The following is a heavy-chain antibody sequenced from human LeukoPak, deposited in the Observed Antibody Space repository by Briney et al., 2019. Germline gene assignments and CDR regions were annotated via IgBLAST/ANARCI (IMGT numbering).Heavy chain of an antibody. Sequence: ASVKVSCKVSGYTLTELSMHWVRQAPGKGLEWMGGFDPEDGETIYAQKFQGRVTMTEDTSTDTAYMELSSLRSEDTAVYYCATPSLRGTYYYYYGMDVWAKGPRSPSP. V-gene: IGHV1-24*01. D-gene: IGHD3-10*01. CDR2: FDPEDGET. CDR3: ATPSLRGTYYYYYGMDV. J-gene: IGHJ6*02. CDR1: GYTLTELS.